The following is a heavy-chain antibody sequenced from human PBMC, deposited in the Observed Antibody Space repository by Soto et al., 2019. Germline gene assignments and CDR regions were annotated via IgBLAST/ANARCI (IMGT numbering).Heavy chain of an antibody. J-gene: IGHJ5*02. V-gene: IGHV4-59*12. CDR1: GGSISSYY. Sequence: SETLSLTCTVSGGSISSYYWSWIRQPPGKGLEWIGYIYYSGSTNYNPSLKSRVTISVDKSKNQFSLKLSSVTAADTAVYYCARGIEEYQLLSRWFDPWGQGTLVTVSS. CDR3: ARGIEEYQLLSRWFDP. CDR2: IYYSGST. D-gene: IGHD2-2*01.